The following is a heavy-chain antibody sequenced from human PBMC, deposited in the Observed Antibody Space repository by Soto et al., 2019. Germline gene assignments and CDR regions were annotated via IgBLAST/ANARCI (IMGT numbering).Heavy chain of an antibody. CDR2: IWKDENNK. CDR3: ARGEAWMDEAFDI. Sequence: QVQLVESGGGVVQPRESLRLSCAASGFGVSNYGMHWVRQAPGKGLEWVAVIWKDENNKYYRDSVKGRFTISRDNSKNTVELQMSSLRGEDTAVYYCARGEAWMDEAFDIWGQGTMVTVSS. D-gene: IGHD5-12*01. CDR1: GFGVSNYG. J-gene: IGHJ3*02. V-gene: IGHV3-33*01.